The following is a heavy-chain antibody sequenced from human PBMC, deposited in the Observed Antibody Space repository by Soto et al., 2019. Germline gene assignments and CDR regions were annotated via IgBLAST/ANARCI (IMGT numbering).Heavy chain of an antibody. CDR1: GYTFTGYY. CDR2: INPNSGGT. V-gene: IGHV1-2*02. D-gene: IGHD6-19*01. J-gene: IGHJ3*02. Sequence: EASVKVSCKASGYTFTGYYMHWVRQAPGQGLEWMGWINPNSGGTNYAQKFQGRVTMTRDTSISTAYMEPSRLRSDDTAVYYCARVVDPTYWQWLVTDAFDIWGQGTMVTVSS. CDR3: ARVVDPTYWQWLVTDAFDI.